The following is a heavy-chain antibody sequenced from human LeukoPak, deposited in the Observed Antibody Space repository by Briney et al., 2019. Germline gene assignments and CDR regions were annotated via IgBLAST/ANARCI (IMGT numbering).Heavy chain of an antibody. CDR2: IYYSGST. CDR3: ARWCYDSSGYYYYFDY. CDR1: GGSISSYY. J-gene: IGHJ4*02. V-gene: IGHV4-59*01. Sequence: PSETLSLTCTVSGGSISSYYWSWIRQPPGKGLEWIGYIYYSGSTNYNPSLKSRVTISVDTSKNQFSLKLSSVTAADTAVYYCARWCYDSSGYYYYFDYWGQGTLVTVSS. D-gene: IGHD3-22*01.